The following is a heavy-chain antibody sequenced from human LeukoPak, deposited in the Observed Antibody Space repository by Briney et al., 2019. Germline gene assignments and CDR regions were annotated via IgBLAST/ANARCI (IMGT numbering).Heavy chain of an antibody. CDR3: ARLVAGYSSSWSYFDY. CDR2: IYYSGST. Sequence: SETLSVTCTVSGGSISSSNYYWGWIRQPPGKGLEWIGSIYYSGSTYYNPSLKSRVTISVDTSKNQFSLKLSSVTAADTAVYYCARLVAGYSSSWSYFDYWGQGTLVTVSS. V-gene: IGHV4-39*01. J-gene: IGHJ4*02. CDR1: GGSISSSNYY. D-gene: IGHD6-13*01.